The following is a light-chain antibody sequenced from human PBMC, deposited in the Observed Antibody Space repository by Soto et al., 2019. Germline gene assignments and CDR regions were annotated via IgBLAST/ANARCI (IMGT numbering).Light chain of an antibody. CDR2: EVN. V-gene: IGLV2-14*03. CDR1: SSDVGGFNF. Sequence: QSALTQPASVSGSPGQSITISCTGTSSDVGGFNFVSWYQQYPGNAPKLMIYEVNNRPSGVSNRFSGSKSGNTSSLTISGLQAEDEADYYCSSYSSSNTLYVFGDVTKVTVL. CDR3: SSYSSSNTLYV. J-gene: IGLJ1*01.